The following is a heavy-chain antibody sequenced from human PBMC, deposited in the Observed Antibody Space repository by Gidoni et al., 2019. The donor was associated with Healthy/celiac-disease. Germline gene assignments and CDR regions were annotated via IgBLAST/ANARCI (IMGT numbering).Heavy chain of an antibody. V-gene: IGHV4-31*03. CDR2: IYYSGST. D-gene: IGHD3-16*02. CDR1: GGSISSGGYY. Sequence: QVQLQESGPGLVKPSQTLSLTCTVSGGSISSGGYYWSWIRQHPGKGLEWIGYIYYSGSTYYNPSLKSRVTISVDTSKNQFSLKLSSVTAADTAVYYCSGGLPFGGVIAKDYYFDYWGQGTLVTVSS. CDR3: SGGLPFGGVIAKDYYFDY. J-gene: IGHJ4*02.